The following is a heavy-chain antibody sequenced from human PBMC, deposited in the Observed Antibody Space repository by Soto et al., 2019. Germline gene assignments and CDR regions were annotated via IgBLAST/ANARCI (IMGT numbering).Heavy chain of an antibody. CDR2: ISYDGSNK. V-gene: IGHV3-30*18. CDR1: GFTFSSYG. CDR3: AKDDVTRYYILTGTTLGY. D-gene: IGHD3-9*01. Sequence: QVQLVESGGGVVQPGRSLRLSCAASGFTFSSYGMHWVRQAPGKGLEWVAVISYDGSNKYYADSVKGRFTISRDNSKNTLCLQMNRLRAEDTAMCYCAKDDVTRYYILTGTTLGYWGQGNLVTVSS. J-gene: IGHJ4*02.